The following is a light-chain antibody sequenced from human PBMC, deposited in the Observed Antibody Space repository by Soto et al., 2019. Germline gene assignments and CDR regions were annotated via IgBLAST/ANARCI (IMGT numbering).Light chain of an antibody. Sequence: QSALRQRASVSGSPGQSVTISCIGTSSDVGGYNYVSWYQHHPGNAPKLIIYEVSNRPSGVSNRFSGSKSANTASLTISGLQADDEADYYCSSYTSSSTYVFGIGTKVTVL. CDR3: SSYTSSSTYV. V-gene: IGLV2-14*01. CDR2: EVS. CDR1: SSDVGGYNY. J-gene: IGLJ1*01.